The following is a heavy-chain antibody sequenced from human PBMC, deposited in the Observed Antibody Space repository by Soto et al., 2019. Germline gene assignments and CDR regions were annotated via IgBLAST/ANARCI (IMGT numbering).Heavy chain of an antibody. J-gene: IGHJ3*02. D-gene: IGHD3-3*01. CDR2: IYTSEST. CDR1: GGSISSYY. Sequence: SETLSLTCTVSGGSISSYYWSWIRQPAGKXLEWIGRIYTSESTNYNPSLKSRVTMSVDTSKNQFSLKLSSVTAADTAVYYCARYFPETTYDFWSGYYSYDAFDIWGQGTMVTVSS. CDR3: ARYFPETTYDFWSGYYSYDAFDI. V-gene: IGHV4-4*07.